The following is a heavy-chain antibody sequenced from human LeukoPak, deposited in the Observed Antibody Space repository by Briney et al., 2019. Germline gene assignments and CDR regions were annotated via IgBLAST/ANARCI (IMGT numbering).Heavy chain of an antibody. CDR1: GGSISNYY. V-gene: IGHV4-4*07. CDR3: AREEGGYYDSSGYWTDY. J-gene: IGHJ4*02. Sequence: SETLSLTCTVSGGSISNYYWSWIRQPAGKGLEWIGRIYSSGSTNYNPSLKSRVTMSVDTSKNQFSLRLSSVTAADTAFYYCAREEGGYYDSSGYWTDYWGQGTLVTVSS. D-gene: IGHD3-22*01. CDR2: IYSSGST.